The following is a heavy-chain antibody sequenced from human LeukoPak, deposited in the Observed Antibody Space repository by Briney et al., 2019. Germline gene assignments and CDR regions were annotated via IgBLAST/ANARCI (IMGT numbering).Heavy chain of an antibody. V-gene: IGHV3-53*01. Sequence: GGPLTLSCEASGFSVSNYMSWVRQAPGRGLEWVSVIYSNGNTYYADSVKGRFTISRDNSKNTLYLQMNSLRAEDTAVYYCARVRNVNSVAGTVDYWGQGTLVTVSS. CDR3: ARVRNVNSVAGTVDY. J-gene: IGHJ4*02. CDR1: GFSVSNY. CDR2: IYSNGNT. D-gene: IGHD6-19*01.